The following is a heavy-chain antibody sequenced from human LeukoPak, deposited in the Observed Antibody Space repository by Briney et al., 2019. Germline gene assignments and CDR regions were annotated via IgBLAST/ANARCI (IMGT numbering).Heavy chain of an antibody. CDR1: GGSFSGYY. V-gene: IGHV4-34*01. CDR2: INHSGST. D-gene: IGHD2-21*02. CDR3: ARVTRGRQRYCGCDRGACGFDY. J-gene: IGHJ4*02. Sequence: SETLSLTCAVYGGSFSGYYWSWIRQPPGKGLEWIGEINHSGSTNYNPSLKSRVTISVDTSKNQFSLKLSSVTAADTAVYYCARVTRGRQRYCGCDRGACGFDYWGQGTLVTVSS.